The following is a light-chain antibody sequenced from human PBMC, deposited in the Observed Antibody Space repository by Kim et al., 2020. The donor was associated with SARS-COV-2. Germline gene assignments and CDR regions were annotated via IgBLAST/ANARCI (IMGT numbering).Light chain of an antibody. Sequence: PSTLSAAVGDRFTITCPASQSISSWLTWYQQKPGKAPKLLIYKASSLESGVPSRFSGSGSGTEFTLTISSLQPDDFATYYCQQYNSFGQGTKLEI. J-gene: IGKJ2*01. CDR3: QQYNS. CDR1: QSISSW. CDR2: KAS. V-gene: IGKV1-5*03.